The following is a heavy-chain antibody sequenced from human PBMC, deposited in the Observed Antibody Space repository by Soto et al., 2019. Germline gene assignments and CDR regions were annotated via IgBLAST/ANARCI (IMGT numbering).Heavy chain of an antibody. D-gene: IGHD6-19*01. CDR1: GFTFSSYA. Sequence: GGSLRLSCAASGFTFSSYAMHWVRQAPGKGLEWVAVISYDGSNKYYADSVKGRFTISRDNSKNTLYLQMNSLRAEDTAVYYCARDSSGPSFAFDYWGQGTLVTVSS. CDR2: ISYDGSNK. CDR3: ARDSSGPSFAFDY. V-gene: IGHV3-30-3*01. J-gene: IGHJ4*02.